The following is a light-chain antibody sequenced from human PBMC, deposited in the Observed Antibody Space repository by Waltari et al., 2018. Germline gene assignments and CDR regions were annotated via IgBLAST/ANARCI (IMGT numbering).Light chain of an antibody. CDR2: ENT. V-gene: IGLV1-40*01. Sequence: QSVLTQPPSVSGAPGQRVTISCTGSSSNIGADYDVHWYQQFPGTAPKPLIYENTKWPSGVPDRFSGSKSGTSASLAITGLQAEDESDYYCRSYGSSRRGSVFGGGTKLTVL. CDR1: SSNIGADYD. CDR3: RSYGSSRRGSV. J-gene: IGLJ3*02.